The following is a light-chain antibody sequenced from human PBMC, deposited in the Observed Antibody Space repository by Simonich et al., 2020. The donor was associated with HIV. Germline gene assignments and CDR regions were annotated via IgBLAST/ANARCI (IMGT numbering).Light chain of an antibody. CDR2: AAS. V-gene: IGKV1-12*01. J-gene: IGKJ1*01. CDR3: QQANTFPRT. Sequence: QMTQSPSTLSASVGDRVTIACRASQSISSYLAWYQQTPGKAPKLLIYAASTLQSGVPSRFSGSGSGTDFTLTISSLQPEDFATYYCQQANTFPRTFGQGTKVEIK. CDR1: QSISSY.